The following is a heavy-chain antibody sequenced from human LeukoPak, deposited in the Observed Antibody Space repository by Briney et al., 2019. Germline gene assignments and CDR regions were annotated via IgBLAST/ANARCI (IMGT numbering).Heavy chain of an antibody. D-gene: IGHD4-11*01. CDR1: GESISSSSYY. CDR3: ARGPNNAGNYRAFDI. CDR2: IYFTGRT. J-gene: IGHJ3*02. V-gene: IGHV4-39*07. Sequence: SETLSLTFSVSGESISSSSYYWAWIRQSPGKGLEWIGSIYFTGRTYYNPSLKSRVAISADTSKNHFSLVVTSLTAADTAMFYCARGPNNAGNYRAFDIWGQGTMVTVSS.